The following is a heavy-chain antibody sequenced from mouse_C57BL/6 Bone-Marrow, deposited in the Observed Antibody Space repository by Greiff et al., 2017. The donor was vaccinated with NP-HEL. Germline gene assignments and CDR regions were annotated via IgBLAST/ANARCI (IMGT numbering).Heavy chain of an antibody. CDR2: IDPENGDT. D-gene: IGHD1-1*01. Sequence: VQLKQSGAELVRPGASVKLSCTASGFNIKDDYMHWVKQRPEQGLEWIGWIDPENGDTEYASKFQGKATITADTSSNTAYLQLSGLTSEDTAVYYCTSHYYGSSWNWGQGTTLTVSS. V-gene: IGHV14-4*01. CDR3: TSHYYGSSWN. CDR1: GFNIKDDY. J-gene: IGHJ2*01.